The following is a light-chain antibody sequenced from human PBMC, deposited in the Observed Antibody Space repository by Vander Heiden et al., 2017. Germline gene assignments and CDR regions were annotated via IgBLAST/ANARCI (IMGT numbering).Light chain of an antibody. CDR2: ENN. CDR1: SSNIGNNY. V-gene: IGLV1-51*02. Sequence: QSVLTQPPSVSAAPGQKVTISCSGSSSNIGNNYVSWYQQLPGTAPNLLIYENNKRPSGSPDRFSGSKSGTSATLGITGLQTGDEADYYCGTWDSSLSAGGVFGTGTKVTVL. CDR3: GTWDSSLSAGGV. J-gene: IGLJ1*01.